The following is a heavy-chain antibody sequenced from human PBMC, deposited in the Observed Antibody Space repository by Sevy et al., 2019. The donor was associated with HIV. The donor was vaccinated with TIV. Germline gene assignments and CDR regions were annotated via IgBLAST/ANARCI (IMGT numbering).Heavy chain of an antibody. CDR3: ARELWYGELGGWFDP. J-gene: IGHJ5*02. CDR2: RGNKANIYTT. D-gene: IGHD3-10*01. Sequence: GGSLRLSCEASGFSFSDYNMDWVRQAPGRGLEWLGRRGNKANIYTTQYAASVKGRLSISRDVSKNSVYLQMNRLNTEDTAVYYCARELWYGELGGWFDPWGQGTLVTVSS. V-gene: IGHV3-72*01. CDR1: GFSFSDYN.